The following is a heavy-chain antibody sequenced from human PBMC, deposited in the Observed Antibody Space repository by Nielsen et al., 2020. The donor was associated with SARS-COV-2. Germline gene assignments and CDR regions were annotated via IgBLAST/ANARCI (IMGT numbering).Heavy chain of an antibody. CDR1: GGTFISYA. V-gene: IGHV1-69*04. J-gene: IGHJ5*02. CDR3: AADDSSGSEPP. D-gene: IGHD6-19*01. CDR2: IIPILGIA. Sequence: SVKVSCKASGGTFISYAISRVRQAPGQGLEWMGRIIPILGIANYAQKFQGRVTITADKSTSTAYMELSSLRSEDTAVYYCAADDSSGSEPPWGQGTLVTVSS.